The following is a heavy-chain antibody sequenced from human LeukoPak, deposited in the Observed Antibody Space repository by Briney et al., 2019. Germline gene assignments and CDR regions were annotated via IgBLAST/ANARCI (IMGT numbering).Heavy chain of an antibody. CDR3: ARALYCSGDTCYDY. Sequence: PGGSLRLSCAASGFTFRTYAIHWVRQAPDKGLEWVAVVSSDGDTKFYADSVKGRFTTSRDNSKNTLYLQMNSLRAEDTAVYYCARALYCSGDTCYDYWGQGTLVTVSS. CDR2: VSSDGDTK. D-gene: IGHD2-15*01. CDR1: GFTFRTYA. V-gene: IGHV3-30-3*01. J-gene: IGHJ4*02.